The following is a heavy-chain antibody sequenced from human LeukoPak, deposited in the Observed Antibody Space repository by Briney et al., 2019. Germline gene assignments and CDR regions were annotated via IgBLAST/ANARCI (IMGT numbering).Heavy chain of an antibody. J-gene: IGHJ6*02. CDR2: IYYSGST. Sequence: SETLSLTCTVSGGSVSSGSYYWSWIRQPPGNGLEWIGYIYYSGSTNYNPSLKSRVTISVDTSKNQFSLKPSSVTAADTAVYYCARDKVLDYYYGMDVWGQGTTVTVSS. CDR3: ARDKVLDYYYGMDV. D-gene: IGHD2-8*01. CDR1: GGSVSSGSYY. V-gene: IGHV4-61*01.